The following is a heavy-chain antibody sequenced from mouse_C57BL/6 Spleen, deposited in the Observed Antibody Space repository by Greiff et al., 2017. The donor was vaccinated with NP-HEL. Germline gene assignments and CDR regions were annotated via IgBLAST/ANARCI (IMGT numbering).Heavy chain of an antibody. D-gene: IGHD1-1*01. V-gene: IGHV1-81*01. CDR3: ASNYSSSTGYYAMDY. CDR1: GYTFTSYG. CDR2: IYPRSGNT. Sequence: QVQLQQSGAELARPGASVKLSCKASGYTFTSYGISWVKQRTGQGLEWIGEIYPRSGNTYYNEKFKGKATLTADKSSSTAYMELRSLTSEDSAVYFCASNYSSSTGYYAMDYWGQGTSVTVSS. J-gene: IGHJ4*01.